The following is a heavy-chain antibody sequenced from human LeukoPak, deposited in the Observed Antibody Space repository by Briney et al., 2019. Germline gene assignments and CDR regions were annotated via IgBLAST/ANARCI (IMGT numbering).Heavy chain of an antibody. CDR1: GGSISSGSYY. J-gene: IGHJ4*02. D-gene: IGHD6-13*01. V-gene: IGHV4-61*02. Sequence: PSETLSLTCTVSGGSISSGSYYWGWLRQPAGKGLERIGRIYTSGSTNYNPSLKSRITISVDTSQHQFSLKLNSVTAADTAVYYCASGGGSRWPFDYWGQGSLVTVSS. CDR3: ASGGGSRWPFDY. CDR2: IYTSGST.